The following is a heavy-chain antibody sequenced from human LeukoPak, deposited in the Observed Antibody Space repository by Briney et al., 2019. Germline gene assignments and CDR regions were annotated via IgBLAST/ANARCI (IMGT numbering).Heavy chain of an antibody. CDR3: ARHGLSHVGGDPDH. V-gene: IGHV4-59*08. CDR2: IYYSGSV. D-gene: IGHD1-26*01. Sequence: PSETLSLTCTVSGGSISSYYWSWIRQSPERGLEWIGYIYYSGSVNYNPSLKSRVTISVDRSNNQVSLKVNSVTAADTAVYYCARHGLSHVGGDPDHWGQGTLVTVSS. J-gene: IGHJ4*02. CDR1: GGSISSYY.